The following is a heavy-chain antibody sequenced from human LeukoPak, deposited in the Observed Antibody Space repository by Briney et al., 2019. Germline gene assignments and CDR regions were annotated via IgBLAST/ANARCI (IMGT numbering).Heavy chain of an antibody. V-gene: IGHV3-53*01. CDR3: ARRAGDYSHPYDY. Sequence: GGSLRLSCAASGFTFDDYGMSWVRQAPGKGLEWVSFIYSGGNTYYADSVKGRFTISRDNSKNTVHLQMNSLRAEDTAMYYCARRAGDYSHPYDYWGQGTLVTVSS. CDR1: GFTFDDYG. D-gene: IGHD3-22*01. CDR2: IYSGGNT. J-gene: IGHJ4*02.